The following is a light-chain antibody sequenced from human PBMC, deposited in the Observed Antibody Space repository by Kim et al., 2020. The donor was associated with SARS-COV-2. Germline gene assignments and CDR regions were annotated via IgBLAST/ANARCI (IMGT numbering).Light chain of an antibody. CDR1: QNVTNF. Sequence: QMIQSPSSLSSSVGDRVTITCRASQNVTNFVAWYQQKPGQAPNLLIYSASNVQSGVPSRFSGSGYGTDFTLTITGLQPEDVATYYCQKYNRSPLTFGGGTKVDIK. CDR3: QKYNRSPLT. CDR2: SAS. J-gene: IGKJ4*01. V-gene: IGKV1-27*01.